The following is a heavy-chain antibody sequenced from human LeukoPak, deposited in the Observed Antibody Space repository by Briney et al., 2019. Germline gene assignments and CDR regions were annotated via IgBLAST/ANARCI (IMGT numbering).Heavy chain of an antibody. CDR2: IYTSGST. V-gene: IGHV4-4*09. Sequence: SETLSLTCTVSGGSISSYYWSWIRQPPGKGLEGIGYIYTSGSTNYNPSLKSRVTISVDTSKNQFSLKLSSVTAADTAVYYCARHRSGYLSRDNWFDPWGQGTLVTVSS. J-gene: IGHJ5*02. D-gene: IGHD3-3*01. CDR3: ARHRSGYLSRDNWFDP. CDR1: GGSISSYY.